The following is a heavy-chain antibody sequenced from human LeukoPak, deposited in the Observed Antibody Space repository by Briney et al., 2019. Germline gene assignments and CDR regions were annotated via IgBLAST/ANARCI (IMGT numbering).Heavy chain of an antibody. CDR2: IWHDESIK. V-gene: IGHV3-33*06. J-gene: IGHJ4*02. D-gene: IGHD2-15*01. CDR1: GSTFSASD. Sequence: GGSLRLSCGASGSTFSASDMHWVRQAPGKGLEWVAVIWHDESIKSYADSVKGRFTVSRDDSKSTLFLQMSSLRADDTALYYCAKEKKSGGWPLDYWGQGGLVIVSS. CDR3: AKEKKSGGWPLDY.